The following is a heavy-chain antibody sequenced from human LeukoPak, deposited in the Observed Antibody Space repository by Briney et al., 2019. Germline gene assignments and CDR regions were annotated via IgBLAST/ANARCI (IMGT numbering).Heavy chain of an antibody. CDR1: GGTFSSYA. Sequence: SVKVSCKASGGTFSSYAISWVRQAPGQGLEWMGGIIPIFGTANYAQKFQGRVTITTDESTSTAYMELSSLRSEDTAVYYCASYYDSSGAPFDYWGQGTLVIVSS. D-gene: IGHD3-22*01. V-gene: IGHV1-69*05. CDR3: ASYYDSSGAPFDY. CDR2: IIPIFGTA. J-gene: IGHJ4*02.